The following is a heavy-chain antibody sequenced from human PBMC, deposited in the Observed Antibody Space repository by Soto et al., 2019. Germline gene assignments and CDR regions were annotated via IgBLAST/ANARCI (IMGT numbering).Heavy chain of an antibody. J-gene: IGHJ5*02. CDR2: ASYDGNDK. CDR3: ARGGGNNWNYIWFDP. D-gene: IGHD1-1*01. CDR1: GFTFSTYA. V-gene: IGHV3-30*03. Sequence: PGGSLRLSCAASGFTFSTYAMHWVRQAPGKGLEWVAGASYDGNDKDYADSVKGRFTISRDNSKNTLYLQMSRLRVDDTAVYYCARGGGNNWNYIWFDPWDQGTRVTVSS.